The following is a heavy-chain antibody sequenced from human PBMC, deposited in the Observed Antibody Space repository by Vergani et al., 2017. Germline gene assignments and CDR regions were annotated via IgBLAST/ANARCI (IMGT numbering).Heavy chain of an antibody. CDR3: AKDRQASGSYYDY. CDR2: IYSGGST. V-gene: IGHV3-53*01. CDR1: GFTVSSNY. J-gene: IGHJ4*02. Sequence: EVQLVESGGGLIQPGGSLRLSCAASGFTVSSNYMSWVRQAPGKGLEWVSVIYSGGSTYYADSVKGRFTISRDNSKNTLYLQMNSLRAEDTAVYYCAKDRQASGSYYDYWGQGTLVTVSS. D-gene: IGHD1-26*01.